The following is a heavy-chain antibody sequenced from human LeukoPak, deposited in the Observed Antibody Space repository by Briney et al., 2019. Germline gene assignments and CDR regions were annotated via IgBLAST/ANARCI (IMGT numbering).Heavy chain of an antibody. Sequence: PSETLSLTCTVSGGSISSGSYYWSWVRQPAGKGLEWIGRIYTSGSTNYNPSLKSRVTISVDTSKNQFSLKLSSVTAADTAVYYCARDRPHRWLLPGDIWGQGTMVTVSS. CDR3: ARDRPHRWLLPGDI. D-gene: IGHD3-22*01. V-gene: IGHV4-61*02. CDR2: IYTSGST. CDR1: GGSISSGSYY. J-gene: IGHJ3*02.